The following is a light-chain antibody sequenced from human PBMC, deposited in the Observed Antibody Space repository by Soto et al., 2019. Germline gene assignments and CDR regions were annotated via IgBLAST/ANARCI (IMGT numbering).Light chain of an antibody. CDR1: SSDVGGYNY. Sequence: QSALTQPRSVSGSPGQSVTISCTGTSSDVGGYNYVSWYQQHPGKAPKLMIYDLSKRPSGVPDRFSGSKSGNTASLTISGLHAEDEADYYCCSYAGSYTYYVFGTGTKLTVL. V-gene: IGLV2-11*01. CDR2: DLS. CDR3: CSYAGSYTYYV. J-gene: IGLJ1*01.